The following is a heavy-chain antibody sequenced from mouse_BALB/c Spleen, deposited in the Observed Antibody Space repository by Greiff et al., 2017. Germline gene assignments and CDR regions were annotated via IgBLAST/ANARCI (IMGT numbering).Heavy chain of an antibody. J-gene: IGHJ3*01. CDR3: ARAPSYGNSWFAY. V-gene: IGHV2-6-7*01. D-gene: IGHD2-10*02. Sequence: QVQLKQSGPGLVAPSQSLSITCTVSGFSLTGYGVNWVRQPPGKGLEWLGMIWGDGSTDYNSALKSRLSISKDNSKSQVFLKMNSLQTDDTARYYCARAPSYGNSWFAYWGQGTLVTVSA. CDR1: GFSLTGYG. CDR2: IWGDGST.